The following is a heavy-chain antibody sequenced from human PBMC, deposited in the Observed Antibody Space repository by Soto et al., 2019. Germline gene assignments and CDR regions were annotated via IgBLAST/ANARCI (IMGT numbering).Heavy chain of an antibody. J-gene: IGHJ4*02. CDR3: ARNLMDYDILTGYYMPYYFAY. CDR1: GYTFTSYA. CDR2: INAGNGNT. Sequence: ASVKVSCKASGYTFTSYAMHWVRQAPGQRHEWMGWINAGNGNTKYSQKFQGRVTITRDTSASTAYMELSSLRSEDTAVYYCARNLMDYDILTGYYMPYYFAYWAQGTLVTVSS. V-gene: IGHV1-3*01. D-gene: IGHD3-9*01.